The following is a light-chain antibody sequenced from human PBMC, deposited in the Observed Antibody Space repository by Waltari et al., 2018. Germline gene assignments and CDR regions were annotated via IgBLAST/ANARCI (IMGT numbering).Light chain of an antibody. V-gene: IGKV1-17*01. CDR3: RQRNSYPIT. Sequence: DIQMTHSPSSLSASVGDRVTIPCRASQDIRTDLGWYQQTPGKAPKRLIYAASSLQSGVPSRFSGTASGTEFTLTISSLQPEDFATYYCRQRNSYPITFGGGTKVEIK. CDR1: QDIRTD. J-gene: IGKJ4*01. CDR2: AAS.